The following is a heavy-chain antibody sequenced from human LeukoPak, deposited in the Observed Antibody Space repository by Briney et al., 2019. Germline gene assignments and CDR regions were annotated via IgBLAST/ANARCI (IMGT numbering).Heavy chain of an antibody. J-gene: IGHJ5*02. V-gene: IGHV3-74*01. CDR3: ATIGYSSEP. CDR1: GFTFSNYW. D-gene: IGHD6-13*01. Sequence: PGGSLRLSCAASGFTFSNYWIHWVRQAPGKGLVWVSRINTDGSITSYADSVKGRFTISRDNAKNTLYLQMNSLRAEDTAVYYCATIGYSSEPWGQGTLVTVSA. CDR2: INTDGSIT.